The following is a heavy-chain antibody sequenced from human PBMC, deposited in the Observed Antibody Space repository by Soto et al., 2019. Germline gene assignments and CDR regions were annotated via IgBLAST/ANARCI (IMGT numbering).Heavy chain of an antibody. V-gene: IGHV4-31*03. CDR1: GGSISSGGYY. D-gene: IGHD6-13*01. J-gene: IGHJ5*02. Sequence: QVQLQESGPGLVKPSQTLSLTCTASGGSISSGGYYWSWIRQHPGKGLEWIGYIYYSGSTYYNPSLKSRVTISVDTSKNQFSLKLSSVTAADTAVYYCARGVAAAGKRYNWFDPWGQGTLVTVSS. CDR3: ARGVAAAGKRYNWFDP. CDR2: IYYSGST.